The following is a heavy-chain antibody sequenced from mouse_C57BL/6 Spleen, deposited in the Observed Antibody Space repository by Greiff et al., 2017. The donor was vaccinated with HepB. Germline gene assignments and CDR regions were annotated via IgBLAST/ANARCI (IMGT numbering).Heavy chain of an antibody. Sequence: QVQLQQPGAELVRPGSSVKLSCKASGYTFTSYWMHWVKQRPIPGLEWIGNIDPSDSETHYNQKFKDKATLTVDKSSSTAYMQLSSLTSEDSAVYYCARGIGTTVGAYYDAMDYWGQGTSVTVSS. CDR2: IDPSDSET. D-gene: IGHD1-1*01. CDR1: GYTFTSYW. CDR3: ARGIGTTVGAYYDAMDY. J-gene: IGHJ4*01. V-gene: IGHV1-52*01.